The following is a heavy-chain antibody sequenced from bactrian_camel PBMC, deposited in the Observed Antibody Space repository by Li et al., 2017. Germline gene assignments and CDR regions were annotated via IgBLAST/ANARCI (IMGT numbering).Heavy chain of an antibody. CDR2: EGNK. CDR3: AARMYYYSDLNNCPGTFGY. CDR1: GFTLEVTD. J-gene: IGHJ4*01. Sequence: HVQLVESGGGSVQAGGSLRLSCAASGFTLEVTDMGWYRQAPGNECELVSEGNKFYADSVKGRVTISQDHAKNTIYLQMDNLKPVDTAVYFCAARMYYYSDLNNCPGTFGYWGHGTQVTVS. V-gene: IGHV3S60*01. D-gene: IGHD2*01.